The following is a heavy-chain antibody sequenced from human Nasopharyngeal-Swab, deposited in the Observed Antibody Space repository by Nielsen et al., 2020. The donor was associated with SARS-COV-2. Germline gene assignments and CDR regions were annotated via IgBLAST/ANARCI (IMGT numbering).Heavy chain of an antibody. CDR3: ASGGGYCSSTSCSNWFDP. J-gene: IGHJ5*02. CDR2: INPNSGGT. D-gene: IGHD2-2*03. V-gene: IGHV1-2*06. Sequence: WVRQAPGQGPEWMGRINPNSGGTNYAQKFQGRVTMTRDTSISTAYMELSRLRSDDTAVYYCASGGGYCSSTSCSNWFDPWGQGTLVTVSS.